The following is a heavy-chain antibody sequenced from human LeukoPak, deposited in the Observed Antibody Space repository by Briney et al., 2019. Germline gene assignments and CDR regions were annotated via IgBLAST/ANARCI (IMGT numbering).Heavy chain of an antibody. J-gene: IGHJ6*02. CDR1: GGSISSSSYY. V-gene: IGHV4-39*01. D-gene: IGHD1-14*01. CDR3: ASGNGTYYSFYGMDV. Sequence: SETLSLTCTVSGGSISSSSYYWGWIRQPPGKGLEWIVSIYYSGGTYSNPSLKSRVTISVYTSKNQFSLKLSSVTAADTAVYYCASGNGTYYSFYGMDVWGQGTTVTVSS. CDR2: IYYSGGT.